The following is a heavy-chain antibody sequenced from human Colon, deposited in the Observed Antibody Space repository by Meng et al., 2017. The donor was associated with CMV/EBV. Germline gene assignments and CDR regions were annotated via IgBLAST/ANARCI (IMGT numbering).Heavy chain of an antibody. CDR2: INSRSSNV. D-gene: IGHD2-15*01. Sequence: EGGLGESGGGLVKPGGSLRLSCEGSEFTFSSYYMSWVRQAPGEGLEWVSSINSRSSNVYYADSVRGRFTISRDNAKNSLYLQMNSLRDDDTAVYYCARFSLVDQAFDYWGQGALVTVSS. J-gene: IGHJ4*02. CDR3: ARFSLVDQAFDY. CDR1: EFTFSSYY. V-gene: IGHV3-21*01.